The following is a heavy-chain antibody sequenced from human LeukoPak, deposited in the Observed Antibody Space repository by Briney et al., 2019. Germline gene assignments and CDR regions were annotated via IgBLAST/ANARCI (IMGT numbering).Heavy chain of an antibody. J-gene: IGHJ4*02. CDR3: AKTWFGELLSPSPFDY. CDR2: ISSSGSTI. D-gene: IGHD3-10*01. V-gene: IGHV3-48*03. CDR1: GFTFSSYE. Sequence: PGGSLRLSCAASGFTFSSYEMNWVRQAPGKGLEWVSYISSSGSTIYYADSVKGRFTISRDNAKNSLFLQMNSLRAEDTALYYCAKTWFGELLSPSPFDYWGQGTLVTVSS.